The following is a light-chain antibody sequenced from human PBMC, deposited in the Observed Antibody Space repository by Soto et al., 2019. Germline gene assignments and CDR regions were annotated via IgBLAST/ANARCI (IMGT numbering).Light chain of an antibody. V-gene: IGLV2-14*01. J-gene: IGLJ1*01. CDR3: SSYTSSSTHV. Sequence: QSALTQPASVSGSPGQSITISCTGTSSDVGGYNYVSWYQQHPGKAPKLMLYEVSHRPSGVSNRFSGSKSGNTASLTISGLQAEDEADYYCSSYTSSSTHVFGPGTKLTVL. CDR2: EVS. CDR1: SSDVGGYNY.